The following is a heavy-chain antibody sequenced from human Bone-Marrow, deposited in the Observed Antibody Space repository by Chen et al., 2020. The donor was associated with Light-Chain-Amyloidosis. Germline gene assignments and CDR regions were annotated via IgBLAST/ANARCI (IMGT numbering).Heavy chain of an antibody. CDR2: VTHTGST. CDR1: GGSFSAYY. J-gene: IGHJ4*02. V-gene: IGHV4-34*01. D-gene: IGHD2-15*01. Sequence: QVQLQQWGAGLLKPSETLSLTGAVYGGSFSAYYWSWVRQPPGKGLEWIGEVTHTGSTSYNPSVESRVTMSLDISKNQFSLKLTSVTAADTAVYYCARNGHYSIDSWGQGTLVTVSS. CDR3: ARNGHYSIDS.